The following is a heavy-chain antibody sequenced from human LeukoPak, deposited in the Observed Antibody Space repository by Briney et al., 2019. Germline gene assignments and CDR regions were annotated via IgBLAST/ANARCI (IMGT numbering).Heavy chain of an antibody. CDR1: GYTFTSYY. J-gene: IGHJ6*02. CDR3: ARDFLYYYDSSGYYLYYYYGMDV. Sequence: GASVKVSCKASGYTFTSYYMHWVRQAPGQGLEWMGIINPSGGSTSYAQKFQGRVTMTRDTSTSTVYMELSSLRSEDTAVYYCARDFLYYYDSSGYYLYYYYGMDVWGQGTTVTVSS. D-gene: IGHD3-22*01. V-gene: IGHV1-46*01. CDR2: INPSGGST.